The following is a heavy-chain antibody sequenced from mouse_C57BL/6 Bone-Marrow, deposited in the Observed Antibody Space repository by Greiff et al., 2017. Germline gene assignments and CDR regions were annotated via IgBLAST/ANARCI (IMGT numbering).Heavy chain of an antibody. J-gene: IGHJ4*01. Sequence: EVNVVESGGGLVKPGGSLKLSCAASGFTFSDYGMHWVRQAPEKGLEWVAYISSGSSTIYYADTVKGRFTISRDNAKNTLFLQMTSLRSEDTAMYYCARGVCYAMDYWGQGTSVTVSS. CDR1: GFTFSDYG. V-gene: IGHV5-17*01. CDR3: ARGVCYAMDY. CDR2: ISSGSSTI.